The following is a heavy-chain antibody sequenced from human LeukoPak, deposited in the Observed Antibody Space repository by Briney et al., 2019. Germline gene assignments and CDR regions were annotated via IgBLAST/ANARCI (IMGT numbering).Heavy chain of an antibody. V-gene: IGHV3-48*03. CDR2: ISSSGSTI. D-gene: IGHD6-19*01. CDR1: GFTFSSYE. Sequence: PGGSLRLSCAASGFTFSSYEMNWVRQAPGKGLEWVSYISSSGSTIYYADSVKGRFTISRDNAKNSLYLQMNSLRAEDTAVYYCARVEEYYSSGWYGYFDYWGRGTLVTVSS. J-gene: IGHJ4*02. CDR3: ARVEEYYSSGWYGYFDY.